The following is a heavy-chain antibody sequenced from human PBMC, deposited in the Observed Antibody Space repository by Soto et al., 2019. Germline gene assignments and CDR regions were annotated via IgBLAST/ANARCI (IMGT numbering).Heavy chain of an antibody. Sequence: PGGSLRLSCAASGFTFSSYSMNWVRQAPGKGLEWVSSISSSSSYIYYADSVKGRFTISRDNAKNSLYLQMNSLGAEDTAVYYYARDQQLVRGVDYYYGMDVWGQGTTVTVSS. D-gene: IGHD6-6*01. J-gene: IGHJ6*02. V-gene: IGHV3-21*01. CDR3: ARDQQLVRGVDYYYGMDV. CDR1: GFTFSSYS. CDR2: ISSSSSYI.